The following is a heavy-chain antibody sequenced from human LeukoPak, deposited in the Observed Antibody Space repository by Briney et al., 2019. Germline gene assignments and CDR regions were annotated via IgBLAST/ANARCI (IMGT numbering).Heavy chain of an antibody. CDR1: GGTFSSYA. J-gene: IGHJ5*02. CDR3: ARDLLITYWFDP. Sequence: ASVKVSCKVTGGTFSSYAISWVRQAPGQGLEWMGRIIPIFGTANYAQKFQGRVTITTDESTSTAYMELSSLRSEDTAVYYCARDLLITYWFDPWGQGTLVTVSS. D-gene: IGHD3-16*01. CDR2: IIPIFGTA. V-gene: IGHV1-69*05.